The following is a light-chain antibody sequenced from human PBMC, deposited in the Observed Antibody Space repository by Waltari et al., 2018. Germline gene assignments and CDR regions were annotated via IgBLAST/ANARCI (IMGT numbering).Light chain of an antibody. CDR1: EDVSIY. V-gene: IGKV3-11*01. J-gene: IGKJ4*01. CDR3: QQRRNWPPLT. Sequence: ETVLPQSQATLSLSPGDRATLSCRASEDVSIYLAWYQQKPGQAPRLLIYDASNRATGIPARFSGSGSGTDFTLTISSLEPEDFALYYCQQRRNWPPLTFGGGTKVE. CDR2: DAS.